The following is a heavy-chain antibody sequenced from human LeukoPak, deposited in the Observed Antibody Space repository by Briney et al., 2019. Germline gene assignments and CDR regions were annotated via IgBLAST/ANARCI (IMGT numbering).Heavy chain of an antibody. Sequence: PSETLSLTCAVYGVSFSGYYWSWIRQPPGKGLEWIGEIHHSGSTNYNPSLKSRVTISVDTSKNQFSLKLSSVTAADTAVYYCARLGCSSTSCYLSRMDVWGKGTTVTVSS. CDR3: ARLGCSSTSCYLSRMDV. V-gene: IGHV4-34*01. D-gene: IGHD2-2*01. CDR2: IHHSGST. J-gene: IGHJ6*04. CDR1: GVSFSGYY.